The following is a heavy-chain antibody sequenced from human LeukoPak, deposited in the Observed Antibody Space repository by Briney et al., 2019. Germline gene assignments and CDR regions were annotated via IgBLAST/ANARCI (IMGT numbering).Heavy chain of an antibody. Sequence: PSETLSLTCTVSGGSISSSSYYSSWIRQPPGKGLEWIGEINHSGSTNYNPSLKSRVTISVDTSKNQFSLKLSSVTAADTAVYYCARDPRGYSYGELNWGQGTLVTVSS. CDR1: GGSISSSSYY. CDR3: ARDPRGYSYGELN. D-gene: IGHD5-18*01. V-gene: IGHV4-39*07. CDR2: INHSGST. J-gene: IGHJ4*02.